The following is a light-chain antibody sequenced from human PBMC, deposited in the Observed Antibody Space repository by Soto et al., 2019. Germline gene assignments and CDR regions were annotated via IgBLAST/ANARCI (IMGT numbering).Light chain of an antibody. CDR2: WAS. CDR3: QQYYSNTLT. J-gene: IGKJ4*01. Sequence: EIVMTQSPDSLALSLGEEAAINCKSSQSFLYSSNNKKYLAWYQQKPGQPPKXLIYWASTRESGVPERLSGSGYGTDFTLTISSLQPEDVEVYYCQQYYSNTLTFGGGTKVDIK. V-gene: IGKV4-1*01. CDR1: QSFLYSSNNKKY.